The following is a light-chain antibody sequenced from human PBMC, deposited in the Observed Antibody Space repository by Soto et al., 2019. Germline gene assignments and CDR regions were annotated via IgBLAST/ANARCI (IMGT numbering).Light chain of an antibody. J-gene: IGKJ1*01. Sequence: DIQLPQSPSVLSASVGDRVTITCRASQDISNYLAWYQQKPGKAPKFLIYGTSTLQSGVPSRFSGSGSGKKFTLTISSLPPDDFATYYFQQSYNTPRTCGLGTKVDIK. V-gene: IGKV1-9*01. CDR1: QDISNY. CDR2: GTS. CDR3: QQSYNTPRT.